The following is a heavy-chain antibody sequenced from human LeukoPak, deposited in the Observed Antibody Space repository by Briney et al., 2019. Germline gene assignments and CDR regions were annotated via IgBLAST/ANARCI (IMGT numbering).Heavy chain of an antibody. V-gene: IGHV4-31*03. CDR3: AREITTFGLLRWFDP. D-gene: IGHD2-15*01. CDR1: GGSISSGGYY. CDR2: IYYSGST. Sequence: TSETLSLTCTVSGGSISSGGYYWSWIRQHPGKGLEWIGYIYYSGSTYYNPSLKSRVTISVDTSKNQFSLKLSSVTAADTAVYYCAREITTFGLLRWFDPWGQGTLVTVSS. J-gene: IGHJ5*02.